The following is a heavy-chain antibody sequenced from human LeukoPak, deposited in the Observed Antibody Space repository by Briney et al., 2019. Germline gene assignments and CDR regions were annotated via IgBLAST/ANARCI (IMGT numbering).Heavy chain of an antibody. CDR3: ARDVTYYGADWFDP. D-gene: IGHD4-17*01. V-gene: IGHV3-48*04. CDR2: ISSTASTI. CDR1: GFTFSSYG. J-gene: IGHJ5*02. Sequence: GGSLRLSCAASGFTFSSYGMNCVRQAPGKGLEWVSYISSTASTIYYADSVKGRFTISRDNAKNALFLQMNSLRAEDTAVYYCARDVTYYGADWFDPWGQGTLVTVSS.